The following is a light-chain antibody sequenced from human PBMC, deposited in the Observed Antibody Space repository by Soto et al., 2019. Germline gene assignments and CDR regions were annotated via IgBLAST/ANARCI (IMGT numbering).Light chain of an antibody. J-gene: IGKJ4*02. V-gene: IGKV1-5*03. Sequence: DIQMTQSPSTRSASVGDRVTITCRVSQRFNWLAWYQQKPGKDPKLLIYKVSSLESGVRSRFSGGESGTEFTLSISSLQSEDFETADCPQYDTYPGTVGGGTDVEIK. CDR3: PQYDTYPGT. CDR2: KVS. CDR1: QRFNW.